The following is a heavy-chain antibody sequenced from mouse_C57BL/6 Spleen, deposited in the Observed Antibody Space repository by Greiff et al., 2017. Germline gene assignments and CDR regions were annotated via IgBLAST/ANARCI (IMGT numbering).Heavy chain of an antibody. CDR3: ARHIYYYGSSYVNYAMDY. CDR2: FYPGSGSI. Sequence: VMLVESGAELVKPGASVKLSCRASGYTFTEYTIHWVKQRSGQGLEWIGWFYPGSGSIKYNEKFKDKATLTADKSSSTVYMELSRLTSEDSAVYFCARHIYYYGSSYVNYAMDYWGQGTSVTVSS. J-gene: IGHJ4*01. CDR1: GYTFTEYT. D-gene: IGHD1-1*01. V-gene: IGHV1-62-2*01.